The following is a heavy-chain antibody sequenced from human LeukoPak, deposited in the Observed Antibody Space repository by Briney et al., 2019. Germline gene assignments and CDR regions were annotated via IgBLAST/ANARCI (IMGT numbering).Heavy chain of an antibody. CDR3: ARHSGVVTAMGY. CDR1: GFTFSDYY. V-gene: IGHV3-11*06. CDR2: ISSSSSYT. D-gene: IGHD2-21*02. Sequence: PGGSLRLSCAASGFTFSDYYMSWIRQAPGKGLEWVSYISSSSSYTNYADSVKGRFTISRDNAKNSLYLQMNSLRAEDTAVYYCARHSGVVTAMGYWGQGTLVTVSS. J-gene: IGHJ4*02.